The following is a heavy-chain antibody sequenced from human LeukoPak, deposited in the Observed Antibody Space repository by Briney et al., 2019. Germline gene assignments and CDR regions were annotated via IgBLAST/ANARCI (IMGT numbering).Heavy chain of an antibody. Sequence: SETLSLTCTVSGGSVSSGSYYWSWIRQPPGKALEWIGYIYYSGSSDYNPSLKSRATISIDTSKNQFSLKLSLVTAADTAVYYCARGNWSDFNWFDPWGQGTLVTVSS. CDR1: GGSVSSGSYY. J-gene: IGHJ5*02. CDR3: ARGNWSDFNWFDP. V-gene: IGHV4-61*01. CDR2: IYYSGSS. D-gene: IGHD1-1*01.